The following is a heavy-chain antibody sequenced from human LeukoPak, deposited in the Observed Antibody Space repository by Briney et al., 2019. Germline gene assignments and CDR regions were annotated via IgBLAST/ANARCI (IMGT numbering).Heavy chain of an antibody. CDR1: GFTFSSYS. D-gene: IGHD3-22*01. J-gene: IGHJ4*02. Sequence: GGSLRLSCAASGFTFSSYSMNWVRQAPGKGLGWVSSISSSSYIYYADSVKGRFTISRDNAKNSLYLQMNSLRAEDTAVYYCARNKESSGYYFDYWGQGTLVTVSS. CDR3: ARNKESSGYYFDY. CDR2: ISSSSYI. V-gene: IGHV3-21*01.